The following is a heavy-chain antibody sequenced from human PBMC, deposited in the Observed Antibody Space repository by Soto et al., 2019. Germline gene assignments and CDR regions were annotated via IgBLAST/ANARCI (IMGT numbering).Heavy chain of an antibody. CDR2: IIPIFGTA. D-gene: IGHD5-12*01. J-gene: IGHJ6*02. CDR1: GGTFSSYA. Sequence: GASVKVSCKASGGTFSSYAISWVRQAPGQGLEWMGGIIPIFGTANYAQKFQGRVTITADESTSTAYMELSSLRSEDTAVYYCARRGRDGYNKHYYYYGMDVWGQGTTVTVSS. V-gene: IGHV1-69*01. CDR3: ARRGRDGYNKHYYYYGMDV.